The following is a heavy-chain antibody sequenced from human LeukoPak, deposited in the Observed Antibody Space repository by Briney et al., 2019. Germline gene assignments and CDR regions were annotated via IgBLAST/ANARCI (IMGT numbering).Heavy chain of an antibody. Sequence: PGGSLRLSCAASGFTFNSYSMNWVRQAPGKGLEWVSSISISNGYIYYADSVKGRFNISRDNAKNSLYLQMNSLRAEDTAVYYCARAPHNDAFDICGQGTMVTVSS. J-gene: IGHJ3*02. CDR1: GFTFNSYS. CDR3: ARAPHNDAFDI. V-gene: IGHV3-21*01. CDR2: ISISNGYI.